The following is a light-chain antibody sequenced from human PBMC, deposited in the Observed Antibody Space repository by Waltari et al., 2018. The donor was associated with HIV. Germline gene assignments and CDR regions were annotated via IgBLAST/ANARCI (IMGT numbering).Light chain of an antibody. V-gene: IGLV1-47*01. J-gene: IGLJ3*02. CDR3: AAWDDSLSGWV. CDR2: RNN. CDR1: SHNIGTNY. Sequence: QSVLTQPPSASGTPGQRVTIPCSGSSHNIGTNYVYWYHQLPGTAPKILSYRNNQRPSGVPDRFSGSKSGTSASLAISGLRSEDEADYYCAAWDDSLSGWVFGGGTKLTVL.